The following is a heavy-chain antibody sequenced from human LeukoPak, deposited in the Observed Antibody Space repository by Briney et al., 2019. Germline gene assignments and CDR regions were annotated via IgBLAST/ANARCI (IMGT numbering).Heavy chain of an antibody. V-gene: IGHV4-59*08. CDR2: IYYSGST. J-gene: IGHJ4*02. CDR3: ARGIAVAGNFDY. D-gene: IGHD6-19*01. CDR1: GGSISSYY. Sequence: AETLSLTCTVSGGSISSYYWSWIRQPPGKGLEGIGYIYYSGSTNYNPSLKSRVTISVDTSKNQFSLKLSSVTAADTAVYYCARGIAVAGNFDYWGQGTLVTVSS.